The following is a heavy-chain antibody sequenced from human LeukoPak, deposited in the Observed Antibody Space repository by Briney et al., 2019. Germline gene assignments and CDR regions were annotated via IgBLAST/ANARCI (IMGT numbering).Heavy chain of an antibody. J-gene: IGHJ5*02. V-gene: IGHV3-30*04. Sequence: PGGSLRLSCAASGFTFSSYAMHWVRQAPGKGLEWVAVISYDGSNKYYADSVKGRSTISRDNSKNTLYLQMNSLRAEDTAVYYCARDYYDILTGYFNWFDPWGQGTLVTVSS. CDR2: ISYDGSNK. D-gene: IGHD3-9*01. CDR1: GFTFSSYA. CDR3: ARDYYDILTGYFNWFDP.